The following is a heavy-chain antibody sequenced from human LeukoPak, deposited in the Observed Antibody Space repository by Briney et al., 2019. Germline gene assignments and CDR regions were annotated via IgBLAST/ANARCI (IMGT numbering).Heavy chain of an antibody. CDR2: ISYDGSNK. J-gene: IGHJ6*02. CDR1: GLTFSSYA. CDR3: ARDGPDIVVVVAATWYYGMDV. D-gene: IGHD2-15*01. Sequence: GGSLRLSCAASGLTFSSYAMHWVRQAPGKGLEWVAVISYDGSNKYYADSVKGRFTISRDNSKNTLYLQMNSLRAEDTAVYYCARDGPDIVVVVAATWYYGMDVWGQGTTVTVSS. V-gene: IGHV3-30*04.